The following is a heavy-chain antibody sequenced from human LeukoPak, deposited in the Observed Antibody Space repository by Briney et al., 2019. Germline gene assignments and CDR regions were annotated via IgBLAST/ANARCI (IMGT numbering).Heavy chain of an antibody. CDR3: ARDQGPYRSGWDF. J-gene: IGHJ3*01. CDR2: ISSSSSYI. Sequence: GGSLRLSCAASGFTFDDYGMSWVRQAPGKGLEWVSSISSSSSYIYYADSVKGRFTISRDNAKNSLYMKMNSVRDEDTAVYYCARDQGPYRSGWDFWGQGTMVTVSS. V-gene: IGHV3-21*01. CDR1: GFTFDDYG. D-gene: IGHD6-19*01.